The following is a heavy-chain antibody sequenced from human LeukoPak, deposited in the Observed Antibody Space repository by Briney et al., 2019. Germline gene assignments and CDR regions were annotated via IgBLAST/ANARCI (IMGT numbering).Heavy chain of an antibody. D-gene: IGHD2-2*01. CDR2: ISSSSSYI. CDR1: GFTFSSYS. J-gene: IGHJ4*02. CDR3: ASFPLGYCSSTSCHDY. Sequence: GGSLRLSCAASGFTFSSYSMNWVRQAPGKGLEWVSSISSSSSYIYYADSVKGRFTISRDNAKNSLYLQMNSLRAEDTAVYYCASFPLGYCSSTSCHDYWGQGTLVTVSS. V-gene: IGHV3-21*01.